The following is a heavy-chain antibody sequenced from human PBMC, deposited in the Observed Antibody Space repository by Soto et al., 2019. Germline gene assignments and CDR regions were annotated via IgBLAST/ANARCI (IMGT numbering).Heavy chain of an antibody. V-gene: IGHV3-23*01. CDR1: GITISTYP. CDR3: VKDDGGYPSTAPH. Sequence: EVQLLESGGGLVQPGGYLSLSFAASGITISTYPMSWVRPARGKGLYWVSGISGRGDRTYYADSAKGRFPISKDISRNSLSMQLDSVGVEATAVYFCVKDDGGYPSTAPHWGQGTLVTVSS. D-gene: IGHD3-22*01. CDR2: ISGRGDRT. J-gene: IGHJ4*02.